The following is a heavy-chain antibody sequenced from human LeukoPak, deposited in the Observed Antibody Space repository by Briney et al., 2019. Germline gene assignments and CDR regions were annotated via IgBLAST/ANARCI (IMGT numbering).Heavy chain of an antibody. D-gene: IGHD6-13*01. CDR1: GGSLSLYY. V-gene: IGHV4-34*01. J-gene: IGHJ4*02. Sequence: SETLSLTCGVSGGSLSLYYWSWIRQSPGKGLEWVAEISQNGDSNYNMSLKSRVTISVDTSKNQFSLKLSSVTAADTAVYYCAREGSSWYYFDYWGQGTLVTVSS. CDR3: AREGSSWYYFDY. CDR2: ISQNGDS.